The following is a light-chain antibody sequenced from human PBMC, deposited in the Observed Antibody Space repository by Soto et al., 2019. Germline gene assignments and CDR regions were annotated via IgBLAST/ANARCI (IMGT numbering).Light chain of an antibody. CDR2: DAS. J-gene: IGKJ1*01. CDR3: QPYNSYSWT. V-gene: IGKV1-5*01. CDR1: QSISSW. Sequence: DIQMTQSPSTLSASVGDRVTITCRASQSISSWLAWYQQKPGKAPKLLIYDASSLESGVPSRFSGSGSGTEFTLPISSLQPDEFATYYCQPYNSYSWTFGQGTKVEIK.